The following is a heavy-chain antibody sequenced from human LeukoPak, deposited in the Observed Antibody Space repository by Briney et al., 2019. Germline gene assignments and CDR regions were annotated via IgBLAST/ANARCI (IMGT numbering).Heavy chain of an antibody. Sequence: KTSETLSLTCTVSGGSISSISYYWGWIRQPPGKGLEWIGSIYYSGSTYYNPSLKSRVTISVDTSKNQFSLKLSSVTAADTAVYYCARGGASVVPAYYYYYYMDVWGKGTTVTVSS. V-gene: IGHV4-39*07. CDR1: GGSISSISYY. CDR3: ARGGASVVPAYYYYYYMDV. J-gene: IGHJ6*03. CDR2: IYYSGST. D-gene: IGHD2-2*01.